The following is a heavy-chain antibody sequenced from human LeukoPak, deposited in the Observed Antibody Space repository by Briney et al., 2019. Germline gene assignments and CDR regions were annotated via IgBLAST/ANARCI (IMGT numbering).Heavy chain of an antibody. D-gene: IGHD6-6*01. Sequence: GGSLRLSCAASGFTVSSSYMSWVRQAPGRGLEWVSVIYSGGTTYYADSVKGRFTISRDNSKNTLYLQMNSLRAEDTAVYYCARARSSIAAYDYWGQGTLVTVSS. V-gene: IGHV3-53*01. J-gene: IGHJ4*02. CDR3: ARARSSIAAYDY. CDR1: GFTVSSSY. CDR2: IYSGGTT.